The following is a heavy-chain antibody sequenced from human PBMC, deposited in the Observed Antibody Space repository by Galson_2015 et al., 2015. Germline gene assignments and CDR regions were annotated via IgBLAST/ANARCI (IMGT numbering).Heavy chain of an antibody. CDR1: GYTFTSYA. V-gene: IGHV1-3*01. CDR3: ARAPPMVRGVINY. D-gene: IGHD3-10*01. J-gene: IGHJ4*02. CDR2: INAGNGNT. Sequence: SVKVSCKASGYTFTSYAMHWVRQAPGQRLEWMGWINAGNGNTKYSQKFQGRVTITRDTSASTAYMELSSLRSEDTAVYYCARAPPMVRGVINYWGQGTLVTVSS.